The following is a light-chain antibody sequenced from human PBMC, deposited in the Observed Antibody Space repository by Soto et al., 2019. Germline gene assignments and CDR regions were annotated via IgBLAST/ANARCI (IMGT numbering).Light chain of an antibody. CDR2: GAS. V-gene: IGKV3-20*01. Sequence: EIVLTQSPGTLSLSPGERATLSCRASQSITSNYLAWYQQRPGQAPRVLICGASYRVTGIPDRFSGSGSGTDFTLAISRLEPEDFAVFYCQQYVSSPYTFGQGTKLEIK. CDR3: QQYVSSPYT. CDR1: QSITSNY. J-gene: IGKJ2*01.